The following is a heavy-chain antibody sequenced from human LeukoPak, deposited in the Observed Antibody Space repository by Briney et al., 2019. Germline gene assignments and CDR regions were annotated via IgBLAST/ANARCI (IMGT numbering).Heavy chain of an antibody. CDR1: GGSISSSSYY. CDR3: PRHMGRVGSCYYFYY. D-gene: IGHD2-15*01. J-gene: IGHJ4*02. Sequence: TSETLSLTCTVSGGSISSSSYYWVWIRQPPGKGLEWIASIYYSGSTYYNPSLKSRVTISVDTSKNQFSLKLSSVTAADTAVYWCPRHMGRVGSCYYFYYWGQGTLVTVSS. CDR2: IYYSGST. V-gene: IGHV4-39*01.